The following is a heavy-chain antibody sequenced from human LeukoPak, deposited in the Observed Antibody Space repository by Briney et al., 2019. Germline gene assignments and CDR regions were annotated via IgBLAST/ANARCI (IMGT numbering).Heavy chain of an antibody. CDR2: IYFSGNT. CDR1: GGSISSSGYY. V-gene: IGHV4-39*01. Sequence: PSETLSLTCTASGGSISSSGYYWGWIRQPPGSGLEWIGSIYFSGNTYFNPSLKSRVIISVDTSKNQCSLRLTSVTAADTAVYYCARLHYYDSSGNYGYNWFDPWGQGTLVTVSS. CDR3: ARLHYYDSSGNYGYNWFDP. D-gene: IGHD3-22*01. J-gene: IGHJ5*02.